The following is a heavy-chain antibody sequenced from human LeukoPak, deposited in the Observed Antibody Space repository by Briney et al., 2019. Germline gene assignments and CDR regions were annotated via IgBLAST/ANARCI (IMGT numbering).Heavy chain of an antibody. CDR3: VTVSSFDY. CDR1: GFTSSDHY. V-gene: IGHV3-72*01. J-gene: IGHJ4*02. Sequence: PGGSLRLSCAASGFTSSDHYMDWVRQAPGKGLEWVGRIRNKANSHTTEYAASVKDRFTISRDDSKNSLYLQMNSLKTEDTAVYYCVTVSSFDYWGQGTLVTVSS. CDR2: IRNKANSHTT.